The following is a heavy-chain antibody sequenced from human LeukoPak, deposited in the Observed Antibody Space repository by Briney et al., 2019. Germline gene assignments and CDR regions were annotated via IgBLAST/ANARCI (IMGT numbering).Heavy chain of an antibody. V-gene: IGHV1-18*01. CDR1: GYTFTSYG. CDR3: ARVPRYSSSWYSENWFDP. Sequence: GASVKVSCKASGYTFTSYGISWVRQAPGQGLEWMGWISAYNGNTNYAQKLQGRVTMTTDTSTSTDYMELRRLRSDDTDVYYCARVPRYSSSWYSENWFDPWGQGTLVTVSS. J-gene: IGHJ5*02. CDR2: ISAYNGNT. D-gene: IGHD6-13*01.